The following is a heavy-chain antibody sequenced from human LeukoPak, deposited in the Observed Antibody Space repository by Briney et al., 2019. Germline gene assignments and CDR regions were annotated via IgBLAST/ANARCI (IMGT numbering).Heavy chain of an antibody. J-gene: IGHJ4*02. CDR1: GFTFSSYA. CDR2: INSDGSST. Sequence: GGSLRLSCAASGFTFSSYAMSWVRQAPGKGLVWVSRINSDGSSTSYADSVKGRFTISRDNSKNTLYLQMNSLRAEDTAVYYCAKDTYCDSSGYYSPGGTFDYWGQGTLVTVSS. V-gene: IGHV3-74*01. D-gene: IGHD3-22*01. CDR3: AKDTYCDSSGYYSPGGTFDY.